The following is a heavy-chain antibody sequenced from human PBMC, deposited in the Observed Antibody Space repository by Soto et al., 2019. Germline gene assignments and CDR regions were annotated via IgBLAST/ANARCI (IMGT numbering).Heavy chain of an antibody. V-gene: IGHV4-59*01. CDR2: IYYSGST. J-gene: IGHJ4*02. CDR1: GTSISSYY. CDR3: ARASDGQDRAAAVPFVY. D-gene: IGHD6-13*01. Sequence: PETLSLTCTVSGTSISSYYWSWTRQPPEKGLECIAYIYYSGSTNYNPSLKSRVTISVDTSKNHFSLKLSSVPAADTAVFYCARASDGQDRAAAVPFVYWGEGTLVTVS.